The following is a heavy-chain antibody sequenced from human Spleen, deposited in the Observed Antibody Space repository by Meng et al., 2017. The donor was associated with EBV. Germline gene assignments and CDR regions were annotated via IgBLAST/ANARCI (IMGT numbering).Heavy chain of an antibody. CDR1: GFPLSTGGVA. J-gene: IGHJ1*01. V-gene: IGHV2-5*02. Sequence: QIPLKESGPTPVKPTQTLTLTCTFPGFPLSTGGVAVGWIRQPPGKALDWLALIYWDDGKRFSPSLKSRLSVTKDTSKNQVILTMTNMDPVDTATYYCAHSYCSTSCYGYFQHWGQGTLVTVSS. D-gene: IGHD2-2*01. CDR2: IYWDDGK. CDR3: AHSYCSTSCYGYFQH.